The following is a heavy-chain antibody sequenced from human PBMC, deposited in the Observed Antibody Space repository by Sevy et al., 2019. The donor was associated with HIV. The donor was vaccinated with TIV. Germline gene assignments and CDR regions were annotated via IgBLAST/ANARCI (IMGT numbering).Heavy chain of an antibody. CDR3: AKDFHDYGDFYFDY. D-gene: IGHD4-17*01. Sequence: GGSLRLSCTASGFSFSSYAMSWVRQAPGKGLEWVSTIIGSGVRTYSADSVKGRFTISRDNSKNTLYLQMTSLRAEDTAVYYCAKDFHDYGDFYFDYWRRGTLVTVSS. CDR1: GFSFSSYA. J-gene: IGHJ4*02. V-gene: IGHV3-23*01. CDR2: IIGSGVRT.